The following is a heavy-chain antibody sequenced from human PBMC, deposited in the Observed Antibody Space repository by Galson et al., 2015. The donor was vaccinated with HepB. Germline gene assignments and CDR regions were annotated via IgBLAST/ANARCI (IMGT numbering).Heavy chain of an antibody. CDR2: IRSKAYGGTT. D-gene: IGHD3-22*01. J-gene: IGHJ6*02. V-gene: IGHV3-49*04. Sequence: SLRLSCAASGFTFGDYAMSWVRQAPGKGLEWVGFIRSKAYGGTTEYAASVKGRFTISRDDSKSIAYLQMNSLKTEDTAVYYCTRDRYYDSSGYYYYYYGMDVWGQGTTVTVSS. CDR3: TRDRYYDSSGYYYYYYGMDV. CDR1: GFTFGDYA.